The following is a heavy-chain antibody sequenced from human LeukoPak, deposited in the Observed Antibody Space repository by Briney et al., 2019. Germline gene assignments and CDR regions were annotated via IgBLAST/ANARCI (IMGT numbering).Heavy chain of an antibody. V-gene: IGHV3-74*01. CDR1: GDYW. CDR3: VSFYETY. D-gene: IGHD2/OR15-2a*01. J-gene: IGHJ4*02. CDR2: INSDGSWT. Sequence: GGSLRLSCAASGDYWMHWVRQAPGKGLVWVSHINSDGSWTSYAGSVKGRFTISKDNAKNTVYLQMNSLRAEDTAVYYCVSFYETYWGRGTLVTVSS.